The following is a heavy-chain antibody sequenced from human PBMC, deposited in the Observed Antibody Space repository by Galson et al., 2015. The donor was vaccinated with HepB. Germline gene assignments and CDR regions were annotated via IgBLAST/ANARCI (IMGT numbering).Heavy chain of an antibody. CDR1: GFTFSSYA. CDR3: ARERGGYSYGWGDY. D-gene: IGHD5-18*01. J-gene: IGHJ4*02. CDR2: ISYDGSNK. Sequence: SLRLSCAASGFTFSSYAMHWVRQAPGKGLEWVAVISYDGSNKYYADSVKGRFTISRDNSKNTLYLQMNSLRAEDTAVYYCARERGGYSYGWGDYWGQGTLVTVSS. V-gene: IGHV3-30*04.